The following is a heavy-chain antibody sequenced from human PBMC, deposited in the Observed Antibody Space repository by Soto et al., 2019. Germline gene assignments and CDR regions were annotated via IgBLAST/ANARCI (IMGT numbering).Heavy chain of an antibody. V-gene: IGHV1-18*01. CDR3: ARRRRGENQQPWFDP. CDR2: VSPYNGYT. CDR1: GYTFTSYA. J-gene: IGHJ5*02. Sequence: QVQLLQSGGEVKEPGASVKVSCKTSGYTFTSYAISWVRQAPGQGLEWLGWVSPYNGYTSYAQRFQSRLTLATDTSTMTAYMDLRSLTSDATAVYYCARRRRGENQQPWFDPWGQGTLVTVSS. D-gene: IGHD6-13*01.